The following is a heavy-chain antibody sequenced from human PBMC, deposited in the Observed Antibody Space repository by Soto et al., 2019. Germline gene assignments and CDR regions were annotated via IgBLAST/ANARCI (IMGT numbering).Heavy chain of an antibody. J-gene: IGHJ6*02. D-gene: IGHD6-6*01. V-gene: IGHV3-11*01. CDR1: GFTFSDYY. Sequence: QVQLVESGGGLVKPGGSLRLSCEASGFTFSDYYMSWIRQAPGKGLEWVSCISSSGSTIYYADSVKGRFTISRDNAKNSLFLQRNSLRAEDTAVYYFAREREYSSSGVDYYDGMGVWGQGTTVTVSS. CDR3: AREREYSSSGVDYYDGMGV. CDR2: ISSSGSTI.